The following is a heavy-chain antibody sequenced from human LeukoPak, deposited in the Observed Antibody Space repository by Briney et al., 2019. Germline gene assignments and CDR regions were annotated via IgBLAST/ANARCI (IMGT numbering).Heavy chain of an antibody. CDR2: ISSSGSVI. CDR1: RFTFSDYY. J-gene: IGHJ6*02. CDR3: AIPYDSGGDYYGMDV. D-gene: IGHD3-10*01. Sequence: GGSLRLSCAASRFTFSDYYMSWIRQAPGKGLEWVSYISSSGSVIYYADSVKGRFTISRDNAKNSLYLQMNSLRAEDTAVYYCAIPYDSGGDYYGMDVWGQGTTVTVPS. V-gene: IGHV3-11*01.